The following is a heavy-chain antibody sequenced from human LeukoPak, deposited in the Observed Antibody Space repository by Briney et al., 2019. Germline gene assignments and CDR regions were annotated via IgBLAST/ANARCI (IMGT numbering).Heavy chain of an antibody. CDR3: ARSLWAYAFDV. CDR1: GGSISSYY. Sequence: SETLSLTCTVSGGSISSYYWTWIRQPPGKGLEWIGYIYYSGSTNYNPSLKSRATISLDASKKQFSLKLSSVTAADTAVYYCARSLWAYAFDVWGQGTMVTVSS. V-gene: IGHV4-59*01. CDR2: IYYSGST. D-gene: IGHD1-26*01. J-gene: IGHJ3*01.